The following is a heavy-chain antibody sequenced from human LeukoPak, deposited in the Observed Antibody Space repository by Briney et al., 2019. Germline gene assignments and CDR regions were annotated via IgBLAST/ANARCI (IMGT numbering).Heavy chain of an antibody. Sequence: GGSLRLSCVGSGFSFISVWLNWVRQAPGKGLEWVSSISNSGGSTYYADSVKGRFTISRDDSKNTLYLQMNSLRAEDTAVYYCAKEGFDSWGQGTLVTVSS. CDR1: GFSFISVW. CDR2: ISNSGGST. V-gene: IGHV3-23*01. J-gene: IGHJ4*02. CDR3: AKEGFDS.